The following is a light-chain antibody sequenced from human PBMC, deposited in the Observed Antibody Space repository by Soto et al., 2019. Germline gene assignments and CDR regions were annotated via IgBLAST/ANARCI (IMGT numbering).Light chain of an antibody. CDR3: QQYGTSPQT. J-gene: IGKJ1*01. CDR1: QSVTSNY. Sequence: EIVLTQSPGTLSLSPGESATLSCRASQSVTSNYLAWYQQKPGQAPGLLIYDTSTRASGVPDRFSGSGSGTEFTLTISRLEPEDFAVYYCQQYGTSPQTFGQGTKVDFK. V-gene: IGKV3-20*01. CDR2: DTS.